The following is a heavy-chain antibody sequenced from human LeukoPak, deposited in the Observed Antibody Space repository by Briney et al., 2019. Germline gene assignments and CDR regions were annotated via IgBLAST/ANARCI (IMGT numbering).Heavy chain of an antibody. Sequence: GGSLRLSCAASGLTFSSYAMSLVRQAPGKGLEWVSAISGSGGSTYYADSVKGRFTISRDNSKNTLYLQMNSLRAEDTAVYYCAKDCLFSLGSYDYWGQGTLVTVSS. D-gene: IGHD3-10*01. CDR2: ISGSGGST. CDR3: AKDCLFSLGSYDY. J-gene: IGHJ4*02. CDR1: GLTFSSYA. V-gene: IGHV3-23*01.